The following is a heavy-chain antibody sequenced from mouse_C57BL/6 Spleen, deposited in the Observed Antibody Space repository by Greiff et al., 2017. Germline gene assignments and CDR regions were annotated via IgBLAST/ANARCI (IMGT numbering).Heavy chain of an antibody. D-gene: IGHD1-1*01. CDR3: ARDGPYYYGSSPAWFAY. Sequence: VQLQQSGPELVKPGASVKISCKASGYTFTDYYLNWVKQSHGKSLEWIGDINPNNGGTSYNQKFKGKATLTVDKSSSTAYMELRSLTSEDSAVYYCARDGPYYYGSSPAWFAYWGQGTLVTVSA. CDR1: GYTFTDYY. J-gene: IGHJ3*01. CDR2: INPNNGGT. V-gene: IGHV1-26*01.